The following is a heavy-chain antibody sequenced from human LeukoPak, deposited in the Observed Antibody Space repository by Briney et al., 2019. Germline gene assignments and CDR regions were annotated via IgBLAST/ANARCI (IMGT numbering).Heavy chain of an antibody. CDR2: FDPEDGET. Sequence: ASVKVSCKASGFTFTSHDYNWVRQATGKGLEWMGGFDPEDGETIYAQKFQGRVTMTEDTSTDTAYMELSSLRSEDTAMYYCATVRGYSGYDFEDGYYFDYWGQGTLVTVSS. CDR3: ATVRGYSGYDFEDGYYFDY. V-gene: IGHV1-24*01. J-gene: IGHJ4*02. CDR1: GFTFTSH. D-gene: IGHD5-12*01.